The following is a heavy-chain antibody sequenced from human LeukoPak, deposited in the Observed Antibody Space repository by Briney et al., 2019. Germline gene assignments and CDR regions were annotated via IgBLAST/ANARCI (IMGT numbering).Heavy chain of an antibody. Sequence: SETLSLTCSVSGGSLSNSFWSWIRQPAGKGLEWTGRIYSSGTTNYNPSLKSRVTLSLDTSKSQFSLKLTSVTAADTAVYYCAGAPSGCGGTCAFDYWGQGTLVTVSS. CDR3: AGAPSGCGGTCAFDY. CDR1: GGSLSNSF. J-gene: IGHJ4*02. D-gene: IGHD2-15*01. V-gene: IGHV4-4*07. CDR2: IYSSGTT.